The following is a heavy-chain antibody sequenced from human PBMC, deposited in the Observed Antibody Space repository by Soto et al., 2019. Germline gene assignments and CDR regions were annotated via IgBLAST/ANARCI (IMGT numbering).Heavy chain of an antibody. J-gene: IGHJ4*02. CDR1: GFTFSSYS. Sequence: EVQLVESGGGLVKPGGSLRLSCAASGFTFSSYSMNWVRQAPGKGLEWVSSISSSSSHIYYADSVKGRFTISRDNAKNSLYLQMNSLRAEDTAVYYCARDRQLYYFDYWGQGTLVTVSS. CDR3: ARDRQLYYFDY. V-gene: IGHV3-21*01. D-gene: IGHD1-1*01. CDR2: ISSSSSHI.